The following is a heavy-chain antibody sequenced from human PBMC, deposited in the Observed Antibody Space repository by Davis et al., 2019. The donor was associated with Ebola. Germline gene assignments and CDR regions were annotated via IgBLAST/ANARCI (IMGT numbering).Heavy chain of an antibody. J-gene: IGHJ4*02. CDR1: GGSISSGCYY. CDR3: ARGGAEPGHFDY. Sequence: PSETLSLTCTVSGGSISSGCYYWSWIRQHPGKGLEWIGYIYYSGSNYYNPSLKCRVTISVDTSKNQFSLKLSSVTAADTAVYYCARGGAEPGHFDYWGQGTLVTVSS. V-gene: IGHV4-31*03. D-gene: IGHD1-14*01. CDR2: IYYSGSN.